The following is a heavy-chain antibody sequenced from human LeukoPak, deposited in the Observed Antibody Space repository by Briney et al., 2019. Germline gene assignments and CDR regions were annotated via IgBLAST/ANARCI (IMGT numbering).Heavy chain of an antibody. CDR1: GGSFSRYY. CDR2: IDHRGDT. J-gene: IGHJ4*03. CDR3: ARGATISETGYFDF. V-gene: IGHV4-34*01. D-gene: IGHD5-24*01. Sequence: ASETLSLTCAVYGGSFSRYYWSWIRQSPGKGLEWIAEIDHRGDTNYNPSVKSRVTISVDTSKNQFSLKVRSLCAADTAVYYCARGATISETGYFDFWGQGTLVTVSS.